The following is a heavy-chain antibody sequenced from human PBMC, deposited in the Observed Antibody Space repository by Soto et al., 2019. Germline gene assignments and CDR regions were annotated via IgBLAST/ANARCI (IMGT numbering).Heavy chain of an antibody. Sequence: KTSETLSLTCTVSGDSISTGAYYWSWIRQLPEKGLEWIGNIYSSGSTEYNPSLKSRLTVSIDTSQNQFSLRLNSMTAADTAVYFCERGLVEWSNDYWGRGTLVTVSS. CDR2: IYSSGST. J-gene: IGHJ4*02. CDR1: GDSISTGAYY. D-gene: IGHD2-8*01. CDR3: ERGLVEWSNDY. V-gene: IGHV4-31*03.